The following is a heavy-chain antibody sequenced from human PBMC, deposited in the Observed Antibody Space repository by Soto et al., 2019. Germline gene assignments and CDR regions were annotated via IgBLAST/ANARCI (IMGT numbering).Heavy chain of an antibody. J-gene: IGHJ4*02. D-gene: IGHD3-22*01. Sequence: QEQLVQSGAEVKKPGSSVKVSCKASGGLFSSYPISWVRQVPGQGLEWMGGIIPVFQTAYYTQRFQCRVTITAEEYTNTAYMELNSLRSEDTAIYYCARGGSGYTWFNEFWGQGTLVTVSS. CDR3: ARGGSGYTWFNEF. CDR2: IIPVFQTA. CDR1: GGLFSSYP. V-gene: IGHV1-69*01.